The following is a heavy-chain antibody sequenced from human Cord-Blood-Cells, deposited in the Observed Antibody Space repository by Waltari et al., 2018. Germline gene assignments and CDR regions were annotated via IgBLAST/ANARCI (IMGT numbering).Heavy chain of an antibody. CDR3: ARGGGSYYGDY. J-gene: IGHJ4*02. CDR1: GYTFTSYA. V-gene: IGHV1-3*01. D-gene: IGHD1-26*01. Sequence: QVQLVQSGAEVKKPGASVKVSCTASGYTFTSYAMHWVRQAPGQRLEWMGWINAGNGNTKYSQKFQGRVTITRDTSASTAYMELSSLRSEDTAVYYCARGGGSYYGDYWGQGTLVTVSS. CDR2: INAGNGNT.